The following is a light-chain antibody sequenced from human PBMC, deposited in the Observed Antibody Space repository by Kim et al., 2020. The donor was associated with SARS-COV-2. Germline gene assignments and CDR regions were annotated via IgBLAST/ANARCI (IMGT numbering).Light chain of an antibody. CDR1: QDISSW. Sequence: SASVEDRVTITCRASQDISSWLAWYQQKPGKAPKVLIYAASSLRGGVPSRFSGSGSGTDFTLTISNLQPEDFETYYCQQSNSLPRTFGQGTKLEI. CDR2: AAS. V-gene: IGKV1-12*01. J-gene: IGKJ2*01. CDR3: QQSNSLPRT.